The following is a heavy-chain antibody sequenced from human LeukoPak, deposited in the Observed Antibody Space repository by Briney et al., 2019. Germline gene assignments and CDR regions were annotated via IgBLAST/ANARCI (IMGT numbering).Heavy chain of an antibody. Sequence: SETLSLTCTVSGGSISSSSYYWGWIRQPPGKGLEWIGSIYYSGSTYYNPSLKGRATISVDTSMNQLSLKMTSVTAADTAVYYCARQFGNWDPDYWGQGTLVTVSS. D-gene: IGHD7-27*01. J-gene: IGHJ4*02. CDR2: IYYSGST. CDR1: GGSISSSSYY. V-gene: IGHV4-39*01. CDR3: ARQFGNWDPDY.